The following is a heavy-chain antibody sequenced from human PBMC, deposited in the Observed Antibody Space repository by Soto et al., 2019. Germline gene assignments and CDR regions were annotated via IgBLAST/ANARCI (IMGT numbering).Heavy chain of an antibody. D-gene: IGHD4-4*01. J-gene: IGHJ6*02. CDR2: IRSKPNNYAT. CDR3: SGGQNDYNYYYYYPMDV. Sequence: EVQLVESGGGLVQPGESLRLSCAASGFTFSGSAMHWVRQAPGKGLEWVGRIRSKPNNYATAYAASVKGRFSISRDDSKNTAYLQVNGLKTEDTAVYDCSGGQNDYNYYYYYPMDVWGRGTTVTVSS. V-gene: IGHV3-73*02. CDR1: GFTFSGSA.